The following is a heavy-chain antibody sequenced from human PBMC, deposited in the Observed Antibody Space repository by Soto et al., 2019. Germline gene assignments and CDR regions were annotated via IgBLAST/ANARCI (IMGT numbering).Heavy chain of an antibody. J-gene: IGHJ4*02. CDR1: GGSISSGGYC. Sequence: QVQLQESGPGLVKPSQTLSLTCTVSGGSISSGGYCWSWIRQHPGKGLEWIGYIYYSGSTYYNPSLKSRVTISVDTSKNQFSLKLSSVTAADTAVYYCARGRDTAMVNDFDYWGQGTLVTVSS. CDR2: IYYSGST. CDR3: ARGRDTAMVNDFDY. D-gene: IGHD5-18*01. V-gene: IGHV4-31*03.